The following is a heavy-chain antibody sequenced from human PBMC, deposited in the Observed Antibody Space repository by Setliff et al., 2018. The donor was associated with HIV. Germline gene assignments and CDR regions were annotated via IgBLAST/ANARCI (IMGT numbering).Heavy chain of an antibody. Sequence: SVKVSCKASGDTFNSYAIIWVRQAPGQGLEWMGGVIPIFGTANYAQKFQGRVTITADESTSTAYMELSSLRSEDTAVYYCAKGGYYDSTGYYYYYLYYLDEWGKGTTVTVSS. CDR2: VIPIFGTA. J-gene: IGHJ6*03. CDR3: AKGGYYDSTGYYYYYLYYLDE. V-gene: IGHV1-69*13. CDR1: GDTFNSYA. D-gene: IGHD3-22*01.